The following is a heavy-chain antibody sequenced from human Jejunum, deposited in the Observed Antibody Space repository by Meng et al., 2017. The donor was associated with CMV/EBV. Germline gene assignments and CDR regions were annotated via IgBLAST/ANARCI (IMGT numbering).Heavy chain of an antibody. Sequence: SGFPFSDYWMHWVRQAPGKGLVWVSRIDYDGSSATYADSVKGRFTISRDNAKNTLYLQMNSLRAEDTAVYYCARVATLSTIPWFDPWGQGTLVTVSS. J-gene: IGHJ5*02. V-gene: IGHV3-74*01. CDR1: GFPFSDYW. D-gene: IGHD3-3*01. CDR2: IDYDGSSA. CDR3: ARVATLSTIPWFDP.